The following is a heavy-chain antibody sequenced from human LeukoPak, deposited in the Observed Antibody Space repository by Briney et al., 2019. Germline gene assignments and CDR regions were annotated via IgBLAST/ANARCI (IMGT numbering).Heavy chain of an antibody. CDR1: GFTFSSYW. J-gene: IGHJ4*02. CDR2: IDWNSGRI. D-gene: IGHD3-3*01. Sequence: EAGGSLRLSCAASGFTFSSYWMHWVRQAPGKGLEWVSGIDWNSGRIGYGESVKGRFTISRDNAKNSLYLQMNSLRAEDTAVYYCARSPKYYDFWSGYRKPRYFDYWGQGTLVTVSS. V-gene: IGHV3-74*01. CDR3: ARSPKYYDFWSGYRKPRYFDY.